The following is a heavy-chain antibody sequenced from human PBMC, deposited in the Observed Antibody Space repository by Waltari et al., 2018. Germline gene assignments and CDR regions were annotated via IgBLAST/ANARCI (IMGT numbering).Heavy chain of an antibody. CDR3: ARDTIAVGYFDL. V-gene: IGHV4-59*01. CDR1: GGSITTYY. CDR2: MFYNGSP. D-gene: IGHD6-19*01. Sequence: QVQLQESGPGLVKPSETLSLTCTVSGGSITTYYWTWIRQPPGRGLEWIGYMFYNGSPNYNPSLKSRVTISIDTSKNQVSLNLSSVTAADTAIYYCARDTIAVGYFDLW. J-gene: IGHJ2*01.